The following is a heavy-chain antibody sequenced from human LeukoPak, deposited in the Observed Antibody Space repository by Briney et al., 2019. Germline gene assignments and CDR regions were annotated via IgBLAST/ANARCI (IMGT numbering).Heavy chain of an antibody. J-gene: IGHJ6*02. CDR2: VNRDGSET. Sequence: GGSLRLSCAASGFIFSSYSMSWVRQAPGRGPEWVANVNRDGSETYYLDSVKGRFTISKDNAKNSLYLQMNSLRAEDTALYHCARNNGMDVWGQGTTVIVSS. V-gene: IGHV3-7*03. CDR3: ARNNGMDV. CDR1: GFIFSSYS.